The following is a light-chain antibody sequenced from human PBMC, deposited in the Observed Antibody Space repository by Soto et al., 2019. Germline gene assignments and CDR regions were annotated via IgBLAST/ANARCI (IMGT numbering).Light chain of an antibody. CDR3: QQYTFWPWT. V-gene: IGKV3-15*01. CDR1: RSVNSN. J-gene: IGKJ1*01. CDR2: GAS. Sequence: ETVMTQSPATLSVSPGERATLSCRASRSVNSNLAWYQQKSGPPPRLLIYGASTRATGIPVRFSGSGSGTEFTLTINSLQSEDSAVYYCQQYTFWPWTLGQGTKVEIK.